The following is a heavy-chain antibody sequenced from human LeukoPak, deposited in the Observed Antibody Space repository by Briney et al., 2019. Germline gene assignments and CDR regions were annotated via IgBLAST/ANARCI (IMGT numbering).Heavy chain of an antibody. CDR1: GGTFSSYA. V-gene: IGHV1-69*13. J-gene: IGHJ4*02. CDR3: AKKTGSSSWSGVDY. CDR2: IIPIFGTA. D-gene: IGHD6-13*01. Sequence: ASVKVSCKASGGTFSSYAISWVRQAPGHGLEWMGGIIPIFGTANYAQKFQGRVTITADESTSTAYMELSSLRSEDTAVYYCAKKTGSSSWSGVDYWGQGTLVTVSS.